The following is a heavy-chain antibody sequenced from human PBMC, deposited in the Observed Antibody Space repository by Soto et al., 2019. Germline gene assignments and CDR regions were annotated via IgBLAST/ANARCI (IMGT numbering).Heavy chain of an antibody. V-gene: IGHV1-18*01. CDR2: ISAYNGNT. J-gene: IGHJ4*02. CDR3: ARNNIPASGYYDFWSGYPGLYYFDY. CDR1: GYTFTSYG. Sequence: ASVKVSYKASGYTFTSYGISWVRQAPGQGLEWMGWISAYNGNTNYAQKLQGRVTMTTDTSTSTAYMELRSLRSDDTAVYYCARNNIPASGYYDFWSGYPGLYYFDYWGQGTLVTVPS. D-gene: IGHD3-3*01.